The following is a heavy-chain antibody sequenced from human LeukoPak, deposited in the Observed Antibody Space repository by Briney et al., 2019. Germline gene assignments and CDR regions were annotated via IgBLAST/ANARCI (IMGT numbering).Heavy chain of an antibody. D-gene: IGHD3-16*02. Sequence: GGSLRLSCAASGFTFSSYSMNWVRQAPGKGLEWVSSISSSSYIYYADSVKGRFTISRDNAKNSLYLQMNSLRAEDTAVYYCARDGRVIVTGNYFDYWGQGTLVTVSS. CDR2: ISSSSYI. CDR3: ARDGRVIVTGNYFDY. V-gene: IGHV3-21*01. J-gene: IGHJ4*02. CDR1: GFTFSSYS.